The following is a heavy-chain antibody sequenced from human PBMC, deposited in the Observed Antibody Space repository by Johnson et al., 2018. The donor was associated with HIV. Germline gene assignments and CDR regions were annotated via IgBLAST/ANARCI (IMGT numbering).Heavy chain of an antibody. Sequence: VQLVESGGSVVRPGGSLRLSCAASGFTFDNFAMSWVRQAPGKGLEWVSGINWNVGSPSYADSVQGRFPISRDNAKTSLYLQVNSLGAEDTALYYCAREVSLRVGATLPPSYAFDIWGQGTLVSVSS. CDR2: INWNVGSP. CDR3: AREVSLRVGATLPPSYAFDI. D-gene: IGHD1-26*01. J-gene: IGHJ3*02. V-gene: IGHV3-20*04. CDR1: GFTFDNFA.